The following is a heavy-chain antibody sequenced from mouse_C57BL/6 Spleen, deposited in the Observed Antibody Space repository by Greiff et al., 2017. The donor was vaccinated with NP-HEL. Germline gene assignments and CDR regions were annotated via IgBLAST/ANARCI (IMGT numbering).Heavy chain of an antibody. CDR1: GYTFTSYW. Sequence: VQLQQPGAELVKPGASVKMSCKASGYTFTSYWITWVKQRPGQGLEWIGDIYPGSGSTNYNEKFKSKATLTVDTSSSTAYMQLSSLTSEDSAVYYCARGPPHYYGSSYGFAYWGQGTLVTVSA. CDR2: IYPGSGST. J-gene: IGHJ3*01. V-gene: IGHV1-55*01. CDR3: ARGPPHYYGSSYGFAY. D-gene: IGHD1-1*01.